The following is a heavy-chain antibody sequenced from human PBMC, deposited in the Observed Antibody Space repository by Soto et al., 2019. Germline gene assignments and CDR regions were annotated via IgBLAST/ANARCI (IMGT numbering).Heavy chain of an antibody. V-gene: IGHV1-2*02. J-gene: IGHJ4*02. CDR1: GYMFTDYY. CDR3: ARCLVRATTAVDY. Sequence: ASVKVSCKASGYMFTDYYMRWVRQAPGQGLEWMGWIDPKGGDTKYAQNFQGRVTMTRDTSISTAYMDLSSLISDDTAVYYCARCLVRATTAVDYWGQGTLVTVSS. D-gene: IGHD1-26*01. CDR2: IDPKGGDT.